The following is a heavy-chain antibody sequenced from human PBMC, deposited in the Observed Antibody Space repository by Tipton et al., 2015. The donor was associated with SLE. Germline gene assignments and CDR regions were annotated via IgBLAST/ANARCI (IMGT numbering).Heavy chain of an antibody. J-gene: IGHJ4*02. D-gene: IGHD1-1*01. V-gene: IGHV3-7*01. CDR2: IKQDGSAK. CDR3: ARGSEYNLY. Sequence: SLRLSCAASGFTFSSYWMNWVRQAPGKGLEWVANIKQDGSAKYYVDSVKGRFTTSRDNAKNSLYLQMNSLRAEDTAVYYCARGSEYNLYWGQGTLVTVSS. CDR1: GFTFSSYW.